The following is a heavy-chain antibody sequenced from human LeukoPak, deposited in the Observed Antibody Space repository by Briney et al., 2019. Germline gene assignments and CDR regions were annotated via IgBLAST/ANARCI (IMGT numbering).Heavy chain of an antibody. V-gene: IGHV3-21*01. J-gene: IGHJ4*02. CDR2: ISSSSSYI. CDR1: GFTFSSYS. CDR3: ASGAYYSSSWYYFDY. Sequence: GGSLRLSCAASGFTFSSYSMNWVRQAPGKGLEWVSSISSSSSYIYYADSVKGRFTISRDNAKNSLYLQMNSLRAEDTAVYYCASGAYYSSSWYYFDYWGQGTLVTVSS. D-gene: IGHD6-13*01.